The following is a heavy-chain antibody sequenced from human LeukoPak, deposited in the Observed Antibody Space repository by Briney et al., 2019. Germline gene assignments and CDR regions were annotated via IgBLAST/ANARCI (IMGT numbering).Heavy chain of an antibody. V-gene: IGHV3-23*01. D-gene: IGHD3-22*01. J-gene: IGHJ4*02. CDR1: GFTFSSYA. CDR3: ARNDSSGYYSV. Sequence: GGSLRLSCAASGFTFSSYALTWVRQAPGKGLEWVSSISSSGVSTNHADSVKGRFTISRDNFKNTLYLQMNSLRAEDTAIYYCARNDSSGYYSVWGQGTLVTVSS. CDR2: ISSSGVST.